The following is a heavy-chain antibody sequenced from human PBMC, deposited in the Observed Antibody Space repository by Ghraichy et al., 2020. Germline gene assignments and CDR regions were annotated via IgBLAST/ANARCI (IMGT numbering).Heavy chain of an antibody. V-gene: IGHV1-18*01. CDR3: ARPIVVVPAAIAGYPMDV. D-gene: IGHD2-2*02. J-gene: IGHJ6*02. CDR1: GYTFTSYG. Sequence: ASVKVSCKASGYTFTSYGISWVRQAPGQGLEWMGWISAYNGNTNYAQKLQGRVTMTTDTSTSTAYMELRSLRSDDTAVYYCARPIVVVPAAIAGYPMDVWGQGTTVTVSS. CDR2: ISAYNGNT.